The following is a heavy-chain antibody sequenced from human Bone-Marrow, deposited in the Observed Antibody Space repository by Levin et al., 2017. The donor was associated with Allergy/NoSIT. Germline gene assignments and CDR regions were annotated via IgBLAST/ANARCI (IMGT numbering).Heavy chain of an antibody. V-gene: IGHV5-51*01. CDR3: ARQGEDSGYDLDYYGMDV. CDR1: GYSFTSYW. D-gene: IGHD5-12*01. Sequence: GGSLRLSCKGSGYSFTSYWIGWVRQMPGKGLEWMGIIYPGDSDTRYSPSFQGQVTISADKSISTAYLQWSSLKASDTAMYYCARQGEDSGYDLDYYGMDVWGQGTTVTVSS. J-gene: IGHJ6*02. CDR2: IYPGDSDT.